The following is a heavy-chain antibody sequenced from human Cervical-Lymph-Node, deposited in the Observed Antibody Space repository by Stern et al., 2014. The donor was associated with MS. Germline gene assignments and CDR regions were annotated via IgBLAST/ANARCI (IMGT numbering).Heavy chain of an antibody. CDR1: GFSLSTVGEG. J-gene: IGHJ4*02. D-gene: IGHD3-10*01. V-gene: IGHV2-5*02. Sequence: QVTLKESGPTLVKPTQTLTLTCRVSGFSLSTVGEGVGWIRQPPGKGLEWLALIYWDDDRRYSPSLKGRLTITKDTSKNLVVLKMTNMDPLDTATYYCAHSSLSVGVSFDYWGQGSLITVSS. CDR3: AHSSLSVGVSFDY. CDR2: IYWDDDR.